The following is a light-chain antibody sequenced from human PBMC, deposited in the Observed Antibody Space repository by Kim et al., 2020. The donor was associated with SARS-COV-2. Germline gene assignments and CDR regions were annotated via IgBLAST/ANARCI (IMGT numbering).Light chain of an antibody. V-gene: IGLV3-1*01. CDR2: QDS. Sequence: SVSAGQTASIPCARDNLGDKYYCWHQQKPGQSPVLVIYQDSKRPSGVPGRFSGSDSGNTASLTHSGTQAMDEADYYCQAWDSSTAVFGGGTQLTVL. CDR1: NLGDKY. CDR3: QAWDSSTAV. J-gene: IGLJ3*02.